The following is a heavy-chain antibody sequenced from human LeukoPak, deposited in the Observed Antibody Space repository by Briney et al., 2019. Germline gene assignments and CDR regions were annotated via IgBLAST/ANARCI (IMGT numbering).Heavy chain of an antibody. CDR1: GYSISSGYY. CDR2: MYHGGST. J-gene: IGHJ6*03. CDR3: ARQQYQLPPFLDHYYMDV. V-gene: IGHV4-38-2*01. D-gene: IGHD2-2*01. Sequence: SETLSLTCAVSGYSISSGYYWGWIRQPPGKGLEWIGSMYHGGSTFYNPSLRSRVTVLVDTSKNQVSLKLSSVTAADTAVYYCARQQYQLPPFLDHYYMDVWGKGTTVTVSS.